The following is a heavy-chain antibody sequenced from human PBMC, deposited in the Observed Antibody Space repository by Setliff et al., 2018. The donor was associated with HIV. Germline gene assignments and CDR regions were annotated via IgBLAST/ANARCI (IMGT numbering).Heavy chain of an antibody. CDR3: ARVSGLSGELLYFDY. V-gene: IGHV1-3*01. CDR1: GYTFTSYA. Sequence: ASVKVSCKASGYTFTSYALHWVRQAPGQRLEWMGWINAGNGHTKYSQKFQGRVSITRDTSASTAYMKLSSLRSEDTAVYYCARVSGLSGELLYFDYWGLGTLVTVSS. CDR2: INAGNGHT. D-gene: IGHD1-26*01. J-gene: IGHJ4*02.